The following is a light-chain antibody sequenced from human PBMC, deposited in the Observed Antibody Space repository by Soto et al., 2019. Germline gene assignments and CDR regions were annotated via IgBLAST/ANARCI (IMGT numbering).Light chain of an antibody. V-gene: IGKV3-20*01. CDR1: QSVSSSY. CDR2: GAS. CDR3: QQYASLPLA. Sequence: ESVLTQSPGTLSLSPGERATLSCRASQSVSSSYLAWYQQKPGQAPRLLIYGASNRATGIPDRFSGSGSGTDFILTISRLEPEGFAVYYCQQYASLPLAFGQGTKVEIK. J-gene: IGKJ1*01.